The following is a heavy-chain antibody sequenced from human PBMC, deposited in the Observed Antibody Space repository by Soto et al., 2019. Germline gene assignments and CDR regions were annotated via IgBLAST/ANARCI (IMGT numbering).Heavy chain of an antibody. V-gene: IGHV3-23*01. CDR3: AKARAAGTWSYYGMDV. J-gene: IGHJ6*02. CDR1: GFTFSSYA. CDR2: ISGSGGST. D-gene: IGHD6-13*01. Sequence: EVQLLESGGGLVQPGGSLRLSCEASGFTFSSYAMSWVRQAPGKGLEWVSAISGSGGSTYYADSVKGRFTISRDNSKNTLYLQMNSLRAEDTAVYYCAKARAAGTWSYYGMDVWGQGTTVTVSS.